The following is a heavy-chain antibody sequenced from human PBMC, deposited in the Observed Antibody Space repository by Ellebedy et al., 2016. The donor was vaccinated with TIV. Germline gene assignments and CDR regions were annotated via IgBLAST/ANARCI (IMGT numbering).Heavy chain of an antibody. V-gene: IGHV3-7*01. CDR1: TFNFKTDS. CDR3: AGRGY. CDR2: IKQDGSEE. Sequence: GESLKISXEASTFNFKTDSFNWVRQAPGKGLEWVANIKQDGSEEYYVDSVKGRFTISRDNAKNSLYLQMNSLRAEDTAVYYCAGRGYWGQGTLVTVSS. J-gene: IGHJ4*02.